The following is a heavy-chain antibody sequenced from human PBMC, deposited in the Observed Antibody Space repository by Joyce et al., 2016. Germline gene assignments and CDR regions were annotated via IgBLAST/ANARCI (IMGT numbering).Heavy chain of an antibody. CDR3: AGGTGYDFDY. CDR1: GFTFSTCG. J-gene: IGHJ4*02. D-gene: IGHD5-12*01. V-gene: IGHV3-48*01. Sequence: EVQLVESGGGLVHPGGSPRLSWAAAGFTFSTCGMSWVRQAPGKGMEWVSYISGDSGAIYYAGSVKGRFTISRDNAETSLHLQRNSLRSEDTAVYFCAGGTGYDFDYWGQGTLVIVSS. CDR2: ISGDSGAI.